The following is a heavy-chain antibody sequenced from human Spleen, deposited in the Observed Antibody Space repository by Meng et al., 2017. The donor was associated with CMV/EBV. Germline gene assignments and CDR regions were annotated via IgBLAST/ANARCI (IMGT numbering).Heavy chain of an antibody. CDR2: INHSGST. V-gene: IGHV4-34*01. D-gene: IGHD3/OR15-3a*01. CDR1: GGSFSGYY. Sequence: GSLRLSCAVYGGSFSGYYWSWIRQPPGKGLEWIGEINHSGSTNYNPSLKSRVTISVDSSKKQFLLNLSSVTAADTGVYYCARGRSRSGTGYLGPWGQGTLVTVSS. CDR3: ARGRSRSGTGYLGP. J-gene: IGHJ5*02.